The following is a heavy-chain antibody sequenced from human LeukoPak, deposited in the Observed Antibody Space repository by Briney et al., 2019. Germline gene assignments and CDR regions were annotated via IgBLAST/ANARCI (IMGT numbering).Heavy chain of an antibody. CDR1: GGSISSYY. Sequence: SETLSLTCTVSGGSISSYYWSWIRQPPGKGLEWIGYIYYSGSTNYNPSPKSRVTISVDTSKNQFSLKLSSVTAADTAVYYCARAYYYYYMDVWGKGTTVTVSS. J-gene: IGHJ6*03. CDR2: IYYSGST. CDR3: ARAYYYYYMDV. V-gene: IGHV4-59*01.